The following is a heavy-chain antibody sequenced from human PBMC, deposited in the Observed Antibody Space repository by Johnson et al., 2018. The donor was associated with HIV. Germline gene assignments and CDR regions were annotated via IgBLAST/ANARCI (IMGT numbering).Heavy chain of an antibody. CDR3: AKGVRGSSCYDAFDI. CDR2: ITVSGDNT. V-gene: IGHV3-23*04. CDR1: GFTFSDCA. D-gene: IGHD6-6*01. Sequence: VQLVESGGGVVRPGGSLRVSCTASGFTFSDCAMSWVRQGPGKGLEWVSAITVSGDNTYYADSVKGRFTISRDNSKNTLYLQMSSLRADDTAVYYCAKGVRGSSCYDAFDIWGQGTMVTVS. J-gene: IGHJ3*02.